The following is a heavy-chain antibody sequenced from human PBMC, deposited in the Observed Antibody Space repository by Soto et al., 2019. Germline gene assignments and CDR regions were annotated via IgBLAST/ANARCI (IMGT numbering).Heavy chain of an antibody. CDR2: IYKTGST. CDR3: ARDRIQFSVDV. Sequence: QVQLQESGPGLVKPSQTLSLTCSVSGGSINSGGHYWSWIRQHPGKGLEWIGHIYKTGSTDFNPSLKDRFTISIDTSKNQFSLSLRSVTDADTAVYYCARDRIQFSVDVWGQGTTVTVSS. J-gene: IGHJ6*02. CDR1: GGSINSGGHY. D-gene: IGHD5-18*01. V-gene: IGHV4-31*03.